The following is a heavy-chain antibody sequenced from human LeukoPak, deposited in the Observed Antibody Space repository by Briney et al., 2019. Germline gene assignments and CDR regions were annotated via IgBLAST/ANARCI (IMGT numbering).Heavy chain of an antibody. Sequence: PGGSLRLSCAASGFTFSSYAMHWVRQAPGKGLEWVAVIWYDGSNKYYADSVKGRFTIPRDNSKNTLYLQMNSLRAEDTAVYYCARGTFPLDAYYYYGMDVWGQGTTVTVSS. V-gene: IGHV3-33*08. CDR1: GFTFSSYA. CDR3: ARGTFPLDAYYYYGMDV. CDR2: IWYDGSNK. D-gene: IGHD3-16*01. J-gene: IGHJ6*02.